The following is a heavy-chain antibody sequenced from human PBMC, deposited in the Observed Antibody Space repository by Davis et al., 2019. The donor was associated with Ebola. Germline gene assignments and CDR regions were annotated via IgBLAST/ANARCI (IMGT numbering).Heavy chain of an antibody. Sequence: SETLSLTCTVSGGSISSSSYYWGWIRQPPGKGLEWIGEINHSGSTNYNPSLKSRVTISVDTSKNQFSLKLSSVTAADTAVYYCARERYFDWLPRYYFDYWGQGTLVTVSS. V-gene: IGHV4-39*07. CDR2: INHSGST. CDR1: GGSISSSSYY. CDR3: ARERYFDWLPRYYFDY. D-gene: IGHD3-9*01. J-gene: IGHJ4*02.